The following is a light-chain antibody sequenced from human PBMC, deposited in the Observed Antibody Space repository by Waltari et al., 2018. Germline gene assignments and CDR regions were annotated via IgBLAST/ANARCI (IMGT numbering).Light chain of an antibody. CDR2: DVN. CDR1: SSDVGGYNY. Sequence: QSALTQPRSVSGSPGQAVTISCTGTSSDVGGYNYVSWYQQYPGKAPKGMIYDVNKRSSGFPDRFSGSKSGNTASLTISGLQAEDEADYYCCSYAGSYTWVFGGGTQLTVL. V-gene: IGLV2-11*01. J-gene: IGLJ3*02. CDR3: CSYAGSYTWV.